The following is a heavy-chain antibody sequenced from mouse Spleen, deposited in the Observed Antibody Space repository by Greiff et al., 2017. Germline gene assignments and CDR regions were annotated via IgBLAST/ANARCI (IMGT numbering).Heavy chain of an antibody. CDR3: TRSAYGYDSAWFAY. Sequence: VHLVESGAELVKPGASLQLSCKASGYPFTSFYLYWVKPRPGQGLEWIGEINPSNGGTNFNEKFKSKATLTVDKSSSTAYMQLSSLTSEDSAVYYCTRSAYGYDSAWFAYWGQGTLVTVSA. CDR2: INPSNGGT. D-gene: IGHD2-2*01. J-gene: IGHJ3*01. V-gene: IGHV1S81*02. CDR1: GYPFTSFY.